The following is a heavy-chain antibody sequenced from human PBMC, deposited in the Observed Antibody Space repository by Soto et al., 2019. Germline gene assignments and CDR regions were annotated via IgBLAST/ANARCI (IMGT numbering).Heavy chain of an antibody. CDR3: ARGGTHYGDYGRYYYYYMDV. Sequence: QVQLQQWGAGLLKPSETLSLTCAVYGGSFSGYYWSWIRQPPGTGLEWIGEINHSGSTNYNPSLTSRVTISVDTSKNQFSLKLSSVNAADTAVYYCARGGTHYGDYGRYYYYYMDVWGKGTTVTVSS. V-gene: IGHV4-34*01. J-gene: IGHJ6*03. D-gene: IGHD4-17*01. CDR1: GGSFSGYY. CDR2: INHSGST.